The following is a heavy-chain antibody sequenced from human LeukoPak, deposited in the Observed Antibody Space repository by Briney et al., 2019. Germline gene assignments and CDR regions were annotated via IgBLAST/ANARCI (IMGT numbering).Heavy chain of an antibody. Sequence: SETLSLTCTVSGGSISSYYWSWIRQPPGKGLEWIGYIYYSGSTNYNPSLKSRVTISVDTSKNQFSLKLSSVTAADTAVYYCARFAPAIAFDYWGQGTLVTTSS. V-gene: IGHV4-59*08. CDR3: ARFAPAIAFDY. D-gene: IGHD2-2*01. J-gene: IGHJ4*02. CDR1: GGSISSYY. CDR2: IYYSGST.